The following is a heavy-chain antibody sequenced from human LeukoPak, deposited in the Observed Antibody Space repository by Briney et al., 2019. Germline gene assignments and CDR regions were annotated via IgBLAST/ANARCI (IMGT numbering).Heavy chain of an antibody. CDR2: INHSGST. CDR1: GGSFSGYY. Sequence: SETLSLTCAVYGGSFSGYYWSWIRQPPGKGLEWIGEINHSGSTNYNSSLKSRVTISVDTSKNQFSLKLSSVTAADTAVYYCARDYYDYVWGSYRLDYWGQGTLVTVSS. CDR3: ARDYYDYVWGSYRLDY. D-gene: IGHD3-16*02. V-gene: IGHV4-34*01. J-gene: IGHJ4*02.